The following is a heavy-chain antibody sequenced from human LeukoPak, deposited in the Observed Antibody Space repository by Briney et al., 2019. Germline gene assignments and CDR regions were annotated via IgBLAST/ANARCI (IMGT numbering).Heavy chain of an antibody. CDR1: GFTFRGFL. CDR3: ARSGGPYSSSSKADY. D-gene: IGHD6-13*01. Sequence: GGSLRLSCAASGFTFRGFLMSWVRQTPGKGLEWVANIKQDGSEKYYADSVKGRFTISRDNTKNSLSLQMNSLRAEDTAVYYCARSGGPYSSSSKADYWGQGTLVTVSS. CDR2: IKQDGSEK. V-gene: IGHV3-7*01. J-gene: IGHJ4*02.